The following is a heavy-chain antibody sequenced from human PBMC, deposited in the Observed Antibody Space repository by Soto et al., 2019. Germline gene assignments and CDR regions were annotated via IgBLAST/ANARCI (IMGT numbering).Heavy chain of an antibody. CDR3: TTDLVGATNDAFDI. CDR2: IKSKTDGGTT. D-gene: IGHD1-26*01. V-gene: IGHV3-15*01. Sequence: GGSLRLSCAASGFTFSNAWMIWIRQAPGKGLEWVGRIKSKTDGGTTDYAAPWKGRFTISRDDSKNTLYLQMNSLKTEDTAVYYCTTDLVGATNDAFDIWGQGTMVTVS. J-gene: IGHJ3*02. CDR1: GFTFSNAW.